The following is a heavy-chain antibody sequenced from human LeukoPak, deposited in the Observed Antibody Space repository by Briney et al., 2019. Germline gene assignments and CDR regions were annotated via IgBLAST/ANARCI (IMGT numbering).Heavy chain of an antibody. D-gene: IGHD2-15*01. V-gene: IGHV3-23*01. J-gene: IGHJ4*02. CDR1: GLTFSGSA. CDR2: ISGSGNST. CDR3: AKVLVLVSANRYYFDY. Sequence: GGSLRLSCAASGLTFSGSAMSWVRQAPGKGLEWVSLISGSGNSTYYADSVKGRFTISRDNSKNTLYLQMNSLRAEDTAVYYCAKVLVLVSANRYYFDYWGQGTLVTVSS.